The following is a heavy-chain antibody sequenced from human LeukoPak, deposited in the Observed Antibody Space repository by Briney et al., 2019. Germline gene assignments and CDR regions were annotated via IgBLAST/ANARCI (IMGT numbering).Heavy chain of an antibody. V-gene: IGHV4-59*01. J-gene: IGHJ4*02. Sequence: KSSETLSLTCTASGGSISSYYWSWIRQPPGKGLEWIGYMYYSGTINYNPSLKSRVTISVDTSKNQFSLKLSSVTAADTAMYYCARAWATDYFDYWGQGTLVTVSS. CDR1: GGSISSYY. CDR3: ARAWATDYFDY. CDR2: MYYSGTI.